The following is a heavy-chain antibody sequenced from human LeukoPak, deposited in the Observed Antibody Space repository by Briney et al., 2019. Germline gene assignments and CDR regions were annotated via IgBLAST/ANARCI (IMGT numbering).Heavy chain of an antibody. CDR2: INHSGST. CDR1: GGSFSGYY. V-gene: IGHV4-34*01. CDR3: ARGQLRFLEWSIDY. D-gene: IGHD3-3*01. Sequence: SETLSLTCAVYGGSFSGYYWSWIRQPPGKGLEWIGEINHSGSTNYNPSLKSRVTISVDTSKNQFSLKLSSVTAADTAVYYCARGQLRFLEWSIDYWGQGTLVTVSS. J-gene: IGHJ4*02.